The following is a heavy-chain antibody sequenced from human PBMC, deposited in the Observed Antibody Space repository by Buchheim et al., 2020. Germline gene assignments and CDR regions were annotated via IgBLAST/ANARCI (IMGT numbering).Heavy chain of an antibody. CDR1: GGSISSYY. CDR2: IYYSGST. D-gene: IGHD6-19*01. CDR3: ARAVAVAEVFYYGMDV. V-gene: IGHV4-59*01. J-gene: IGHJ6*02. Sequence: QVQLQESGPGLVKSSETLSLTCTVSGGSISSYYWSWIRQPPGKGLEWIGYIYYSGSTNYNPSLKSRVTISVDTSKNQFSLKLSSVTAADTAVYYCARAVAVAEVFYYGMDVWGQGTT.